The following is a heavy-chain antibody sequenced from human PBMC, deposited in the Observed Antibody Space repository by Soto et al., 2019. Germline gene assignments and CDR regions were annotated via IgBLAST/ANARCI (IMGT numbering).Heavy chain of an antibody. J-gene: IGHJ4*02. D-gene: IGHD4-17*01. CDR3: ARAVYGGNQLIDY. V-gene: IGHV1-69*13. Sequence: VASVKVSCKASGGTFSSYAISWVRQAPGQGLEWMGGIIPIFGTANYAQKFQGRVTITADESTSTAYMELSSLRSEDTAVYYCARAVYGGNQLIDYWGQGTLVTVSS. CDR2: IIPIFGTA. CDR1: GGTFSSYA.